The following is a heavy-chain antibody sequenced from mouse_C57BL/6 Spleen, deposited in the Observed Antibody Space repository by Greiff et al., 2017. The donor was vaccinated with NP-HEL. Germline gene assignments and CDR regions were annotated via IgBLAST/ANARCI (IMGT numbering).Heavy chain of an antibody. J-gene: IGHJ1*03. CDR2: IDPSDSET. CDR3: ARSYYGTQVDV. V-gene: IGHV1-52*01. CDR1: GYTFTSYW. Sequence: QVQLKQPGAELVRPGSSVKLSCKASGYTFTSYWMHWVKQRPIQGLEWIGNIDPSDSETHYNQKFKDKATLTVDKSSSTAYMQLSSLTSEDSAVYYCARSYYGTQVDVWGTGTTVTVSS. D-gene: IGHD1-1*01.